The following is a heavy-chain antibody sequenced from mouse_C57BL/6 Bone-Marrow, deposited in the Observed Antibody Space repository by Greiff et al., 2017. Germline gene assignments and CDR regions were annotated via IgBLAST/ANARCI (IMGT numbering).Heavy chain of an antibody. Sequence: EVQLVESGGGLVQPGGSLKLSCAASGFTFSDYYMYWVRQTPEKRLEWVAYISNGGGSTYYPDTVKGRFTISRDNAKNTLYLQMSRLKSEDTAMYYCARRGGSRYYFDYWGQGTTLTVSS. CDR3: ARRGGSRYYFDY. CDR2: ISNGGGST. J-gene: IGHJ2*01. V-gene: IGHV5-12*01. CDR1: GFTFSDYY. D-gene: IGHD1-1*01.